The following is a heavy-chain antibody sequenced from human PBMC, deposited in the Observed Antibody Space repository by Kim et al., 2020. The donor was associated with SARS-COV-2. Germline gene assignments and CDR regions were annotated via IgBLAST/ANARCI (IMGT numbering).Heavy chain of an antibody. CDR2: IIPIFGTA. CDR3: ARDTKKDGSGSYIGTGKRPKPYYYYYGMDV. Sequence: SVKVSCKASGGTFSSYAISWVRQAPGQGLEWMGGIIPIFGTANYAQKFQGRVTITADESTSTAYMELSSLRSEDTAVYYCARDTKKDGSGSYIGTGKRPKPYYYYYGMDVWGQGTTVTVSS. CDR1: GGTFSSYA. J-gene: IGHJ6*02. V-gene: IGHV1-69*13. D-gene: IGHD3-10*01.